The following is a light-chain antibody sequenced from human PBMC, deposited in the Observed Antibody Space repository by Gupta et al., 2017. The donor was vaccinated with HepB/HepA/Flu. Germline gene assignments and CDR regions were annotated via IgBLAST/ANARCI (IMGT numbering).Light chain of an antibody. J-gene: IGLJ1*01. Sequence: SALPQPASVSGSPGQSLTISCTGTSNDVGADTYVSWYQQHPGKAPNLMIYDVSNRPAGGSNRCSGSKSGTTAALTISGLQADEEAGYYCNSYTSSSTIDYVFGTGTKVTVL. V-gene: IGLV2-14*03. CDR1: SNDVGADTY. CDR3: NSYTSSSTIDYV. CDR2: DVS.